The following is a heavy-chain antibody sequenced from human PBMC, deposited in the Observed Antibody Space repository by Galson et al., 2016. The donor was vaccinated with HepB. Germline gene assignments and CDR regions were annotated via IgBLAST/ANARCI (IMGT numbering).Heavy chain of an antibody. CDR3: AKETSNWGQYYFDY. J-gene: IGHJ4*02. CDR2: VWHDGSNI. CDR1: GFIFSDYG. D-gene: IGHD3-16*01. V-gene: IGHV3-33*06. Sequence: SLRLSCAASGFIFSDYGMHWVRQAPGKGLEWVAVVWHDGSNINYVDSVKGRFTISRDNFKNTLDLQMSSLRAEDTAVYYCAKETSNWGQYYFDYWGQGTLVSVSS.